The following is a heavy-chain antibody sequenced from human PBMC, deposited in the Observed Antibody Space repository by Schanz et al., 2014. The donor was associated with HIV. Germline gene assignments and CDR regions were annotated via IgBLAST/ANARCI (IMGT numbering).Heavy chain of an antibody. CDR1: GFSFSNYA. V-gene: IGHV3-23*01. J-gene: IGHJ6*02. D-gene: IGHD4-17*01. CDR3: AKSRGDSWPYGMDV. Sequence: EVLLLESGGGLVQPGGSLRLSCAASGFSFSNYAMSWVRQAPGKGLEWVSGISDTGVRTNYADSVKGRLTISRDNSENTLYLQMNSLRAEDTAVYYCAKSRGDSWPYGMDVWGQGTTVTVSS. CDR2: ISDTGVRT.